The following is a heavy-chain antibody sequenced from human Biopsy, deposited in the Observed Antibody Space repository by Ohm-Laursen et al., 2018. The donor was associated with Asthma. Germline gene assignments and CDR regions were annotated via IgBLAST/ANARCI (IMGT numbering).Heavy chain of an antibody. D-gene: IGHD5-24*01. CDR2: IYYSGNT. Sequence: SDTLSLTWTVSGGSIGTSTYYWGWIRQPPGKGLEWIASIYYSGNTYYNPSLRSRVTISVDTSKNQFSLKLSSVTAADTAVYYCARGPPVDREDWGQGTLVTVSS. CDR3: ARGPPVDRED. V-gene: IGHV4-39*07. CDR1: GGSIGTSTYY. J-gene: IGHJ4*02.